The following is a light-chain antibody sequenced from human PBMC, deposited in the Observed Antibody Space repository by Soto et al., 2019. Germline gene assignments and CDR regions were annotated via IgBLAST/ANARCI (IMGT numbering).Light chain of an antibody. J-gene: IGLJ1*01. CDR2: EVS. V-gene: IGLV2-8*01. CDR3: SAYLGRNNKV. CDR1: SSDVGGYNY. Sequence: QSALTQPPSASGSPGQSVTISCTGTSSDVGGYNYVSWYQQHPGKAPKLMIYEVSKRPSGVPDRFSGSKSGNTASLTVSGLQAEDEADYYCSAYLGRNNKVFGTGTKLTVL.